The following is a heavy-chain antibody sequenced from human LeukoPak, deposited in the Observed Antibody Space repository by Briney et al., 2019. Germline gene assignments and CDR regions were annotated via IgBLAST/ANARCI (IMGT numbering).Heavy chain of an antibody. CDR1: GFTFSGYS. J-gene: IGHJ4*02. Sequence: GGSLRLSCAVSGFTFSGYSMNWVRQAPGKGLEWVSSIGSSSSSIYYADSVKGRFTISRDNAKNSLYLQMTSLRAEDTAVYYCANDYGDYEGDYWGQGTLVTVSS. CDR2: IGSSSSSI. CDR3: ANDYGDYEGDY. D-gene: IGHD4-17*01. V-gene: IGHV3-21*01.